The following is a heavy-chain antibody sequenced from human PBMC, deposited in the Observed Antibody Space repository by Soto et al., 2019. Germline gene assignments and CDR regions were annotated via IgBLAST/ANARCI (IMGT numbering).Heavy chain of an antibody. D-gene: IGHD1-1*01. CDR3: AKTTPNGQYYYYYGMHV. CDR2: ISYDGSNT. J-gene: IGHJ6*02. Sequence: QVQLVESGGGVVQPGRSLRLSCAVSGLTFSSYGMHWVRQAPGKGLEWVALISYDGSNTYYADSVKGRFTISRDNSKNTLYLQLNSLRSEDTAVYYCAKTTPNGQYYYYYGMHVWGQGTTVTVSS. V-gene: IGHV3-30*18. CDR1: GLTFSSYG.